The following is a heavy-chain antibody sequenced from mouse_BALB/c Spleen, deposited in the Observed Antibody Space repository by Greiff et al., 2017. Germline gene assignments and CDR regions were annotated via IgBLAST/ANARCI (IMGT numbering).Heavy chain of an antibody. D-gene: IGHD4-1*01. CDR1: GYSITSDYA. Sequence: EVKLVESGPGLVKPSQSLSLTCTVTGYSITSDYAWNWIRQFPGNKLEWMGYISYSGSTSYNPSLKSRISITRDTSKNQFFLQLNSVTTEDTATYYCARWDEGFAYWGQGTLVTVSA. J-gene: IGHJ3*01. CDR3: ARWDEGFAY. V-gene: IGHV3-2*02. CDR2: ISYSGST.